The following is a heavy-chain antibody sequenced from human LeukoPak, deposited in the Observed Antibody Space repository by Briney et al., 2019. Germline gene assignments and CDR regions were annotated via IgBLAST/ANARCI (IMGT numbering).Heavy chain of an antibody. V-gene: IGHV4-59*01. J-gene: IGHJ4*02. CDR2: IYYSGST. D-gene: IGHD4-11*01. CDR1: GGSMSSYY. CDR3: ASGADYSNYYFNY. Sequence: PSETLSLTCTVSGGSMSSYYWSWIRQPPGKGLEWIGYIYYSGSTNYNPSLKSRVTISVDTSRSQFSLKLSSVTAADTAVYYCASGADYSNYYFNYWGQGTLVTVSS.